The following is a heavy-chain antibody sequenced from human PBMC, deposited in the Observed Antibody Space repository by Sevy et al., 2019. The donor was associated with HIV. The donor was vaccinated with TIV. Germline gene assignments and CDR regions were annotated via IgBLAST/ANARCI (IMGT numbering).Heavy chain of an antibody. CDR2: INSEADGGTT. J-gene: IGHJ4*02. Sequence: GGSLRLSCAASGFTLNKAWMNWVRQAPGKGLEWVGRINSEADGGTTDYAEPVKGRFTISRDDSKDTLYLQMNRLKIEDTAVYYCSMEDGYNYFDYWGQGALVTVSS. D-gene: IGHD5-12*01. V-gene: IGHV3-15*07. CDR1: GFTLNKAW. CDR3: SMEDGYNYFDY.